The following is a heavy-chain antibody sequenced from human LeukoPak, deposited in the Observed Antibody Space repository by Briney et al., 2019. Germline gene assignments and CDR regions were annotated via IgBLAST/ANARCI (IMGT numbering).Heavy chain of an antibody. Sequence: ASVKVSCKASGYTFTSYGINWVRQAPGQGLEWMGWISPYNGNTKYAEKIQRRVTITTDTSTSTVYMELRSLSSDDTAVYYCARDQRGYGDSSGASKWIDPWGQGTLVAVSS. CDR3: ARDQRGYGDSSGASKWIDP. CDR1: GYTFTSYG. J-gene: IGHJ5*02. V-gene: IGHV1-18*01. CDR2: ISPYNGNT. D-gene: IGHD4-17*01.